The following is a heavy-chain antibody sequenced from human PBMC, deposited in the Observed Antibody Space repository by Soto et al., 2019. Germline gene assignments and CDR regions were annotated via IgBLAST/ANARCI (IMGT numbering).Heavy chain of an antibody. CDR2: IHDSGST. V-gene: IGHV4-4*02. Sequence: SETLSLTCAVSGASIGTSNWWSWVRQSPGKGLEWIGEIHDSGSTYYNPYLKSRVTISVDTSKNQFSLKLSSVTAADTAVYYCARHLTYCSAGSCYSDFPYYGMDVWGQGTTVTVSS. D-gene: IGHD2-15*01. CDR3: ARHLTYCSAGSCYSDFPYYGMDV. CDR1: GASIGTSNW. J-gene: IGHJ6*02.